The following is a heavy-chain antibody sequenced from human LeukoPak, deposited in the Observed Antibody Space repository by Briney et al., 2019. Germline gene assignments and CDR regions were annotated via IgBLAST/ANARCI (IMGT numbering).Heavy chain of an antibody. CDR2: INHSGST. D-gene: IGHD3-22*01. V-gene: IGHV4-34*01. J-gene: IGHJ3*02. CDR3: ARRRGITMIVVVKHSPHAFGI. CDR1: GGSFSGYY. Sequence: SEPLSLTCAVYGGSFSGYYWSWIRQPPGKGLEWLGEINHSGSTNYNPSLKSRVTISVDTSKSQFSLKLSSVTAADTAVYYCARRRGITMIVVVKHSPHAFGIWGQGTMVTVSS.